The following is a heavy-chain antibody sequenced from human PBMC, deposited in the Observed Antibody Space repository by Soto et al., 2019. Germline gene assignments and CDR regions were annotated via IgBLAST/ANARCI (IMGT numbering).Heavy chain of an antibody. D-gene: IGHD6-13*01. J-gene: IGHJ6*02. CDR2: IYHSGST. V-gene: IGHV4-4*02. CDR3: ARMALEQQLVRMDYGMDV. Sequence: QVQLQESGPGLVKPSGTLSLTCAVSGGSISSSNWWSWVRQPPGKGLEWIGEIYHSGSTNYNPSLECRVTISVDKSKNECSLKLRSVTAADTAVYYCARMALEQQLVRMDYGMDVWGQGTTVTVSS. CDR1: GGSISSSNW.